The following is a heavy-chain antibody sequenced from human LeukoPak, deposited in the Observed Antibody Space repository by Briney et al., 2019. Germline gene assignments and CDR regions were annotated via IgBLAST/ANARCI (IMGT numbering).Heavy chain of an antibody. V-gene: IGHV3-30-3*01. D-gene: IGHD6-19*01. Sequence: PGRSLRLSCAASGFTFSSYATHWVRQAPGKGLEWVAVISYDGSNKYYADSVKGRFTISRDNSKNTLYLQMNSLRAEDTAVYYCARSIAVAGKLPYYFDYWGQGTLVTVSS. CDR2: ISYDGSNK. J-gene: IGHJ4*02. CDR1: GFTFSSYA. CDR3: ARSIAVAGKLPYYFDY.